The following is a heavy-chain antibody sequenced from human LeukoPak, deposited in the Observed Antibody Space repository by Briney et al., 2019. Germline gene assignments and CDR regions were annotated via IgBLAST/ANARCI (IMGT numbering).Heavy chain of an antibody. CDR3: ARGVREDDDY. J-gene: IGHJ4*02. V-gene: IGHV1-8*03. CDR2: KNPNSGNT. CDR1: GYTFTSYD. D-gene: IGHD3-10*02. Sequence: GASVKVSCKASGYTFTSYDINWVRQAAGQGLEWMGWKNPNSGNTGYAQKFQGRVTITRNTSISTAYMELSSLRSEDTAVYYCARGVREDDDYWGQGTLVTVSS.